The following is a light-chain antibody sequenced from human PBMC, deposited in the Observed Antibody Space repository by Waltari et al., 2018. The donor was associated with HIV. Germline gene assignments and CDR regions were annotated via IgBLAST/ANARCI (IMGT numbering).Light chain of an antibody. CDR1: KLGDKY. CDR3: QGWDSNTPI. J-gene: IGLJ2*01. V-gene: IGLV3-1*01. CDR2: EDA. Sequence: YELTQPPSVSVSPGQTAIITCSGDKLGDKYASWYQQRPGQPPVLVIYEDAKRPSGIPERFSGSNSGNTATLTISGTQAMDEADYYCQGWDSNTPIFGGGTNLTVL.